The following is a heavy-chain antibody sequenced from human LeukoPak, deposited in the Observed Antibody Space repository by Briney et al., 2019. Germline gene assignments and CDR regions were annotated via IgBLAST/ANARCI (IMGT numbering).Heavy chain of an antibody. V-gene: IGHV1-2*02. CDR2: INPSSGGT. CDR3: ARGGGLYCSSISCYNYFDP. D-gene: IGHD2-2*01. J-gene: IGHJ5*02. CDR1: GATGYY. Sequence: ASVKVSCKASGATGYYMHWVRQAPGQGLEWLGWINPSSGGTNYAQKFQGRVTMTRDTSISTVYMELSRLRSDDTAVYYCARGGGLYCSSISCYNYFDPWGQGTLVTVSS.